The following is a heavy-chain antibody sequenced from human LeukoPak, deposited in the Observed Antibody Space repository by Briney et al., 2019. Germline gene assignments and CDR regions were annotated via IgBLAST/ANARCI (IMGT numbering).Heavy chain of an antibody. J-gene: IGHJ6*03. V-gene: IGHV3-33*01. CDR3: ARGPYVDTAMVDSGYYYYMDV. CDR1: GFTFSSYA. CDR2: IWYDGSNK. D-gene: IGHD5-18*01. Sequence: PGRSLRLSCAASGFTFSSYAMHWVRQAPGKGLEWVAVIWYDGSNKYYADSVKGRFTISRDNSKNTLYLQMNSLRAEDTAVYYCARGPYVDTAMVDSGYYYYMDVWGKGTTVTVSS.